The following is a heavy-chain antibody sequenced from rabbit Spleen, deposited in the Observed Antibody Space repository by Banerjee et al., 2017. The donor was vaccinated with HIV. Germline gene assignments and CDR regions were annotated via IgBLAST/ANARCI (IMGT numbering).Heavy chain of an antibody. CDR3: ARDAGTSFSTYGMDL. CDR1: GVSFSDKD. V-gene: IGHV1S47*01. D-gene: IGHD8-1*01. Sequence: QEQLEESGGGLVKPEGSLTLTCKASGVSFSDKDVMCWVRQAPGKGLEWIACIDNGDASTHYANWVNGRFTISRSTSLNTVTLQMTSLTAADTATYFCARDAGTSFSTYGMDLWGQGTLVT. J-gene: IGHJ6*01. CDR2: IDNGDAST.